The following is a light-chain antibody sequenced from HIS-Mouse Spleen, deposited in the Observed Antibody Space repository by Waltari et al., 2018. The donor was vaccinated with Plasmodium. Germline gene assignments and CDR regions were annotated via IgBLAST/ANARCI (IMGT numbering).Light chain of an antibody. Sequence: SYELTQPPSVSVSPGQTARITCSGDAFPKKYASVYTQKSGQAPVLFIYEDSKRPSGIPERFSGSSSGTMATLTISGAQVEDEADYYCYSTDSSGNHRVFGGGTKLTVL. CDR2: EDS. CDR1: AFPKKY. CDR3: YSTDSSGNHRV. J-gene: IGLJ3*02. V-gene: IGLV3-10*01.